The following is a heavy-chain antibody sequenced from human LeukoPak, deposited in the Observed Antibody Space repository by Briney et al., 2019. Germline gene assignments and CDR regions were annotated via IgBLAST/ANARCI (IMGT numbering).Heavy chain of an antibody. CDR2: INWNGGST. V-gene: IGHV3-20*04. CDR3: ATGNGYSNYRGHFLY. Sequence: GGSLRLSCAASGFTFDDYGMSWVRHVPGKGLEWVSGINWNGGSTGYAESVKGRFTVSRDNAKNSLYLQMNSLRAEDTAFYYCATGNGYSNYRGHFLYWGQGTLVTVSS. D-gene: IGHD4-11*01. CDR1: GFTFDDYG. J-gene: IGHJ4*02.